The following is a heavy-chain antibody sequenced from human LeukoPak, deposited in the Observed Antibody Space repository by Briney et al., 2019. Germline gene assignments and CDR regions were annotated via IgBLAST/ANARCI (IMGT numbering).Heavy chain of an antibody. Sequence: GASVKVSCKASGYTFTSYGISWVRQAPGQGLEWMGWISAYNGNTNYAQKLQGRVTMTTDTSTSTAYMELRSLRSDDTAVYYCARATPRYCSSTSCYEAGFDYWGQGTLVTVSS. CDR1: GYTFTSYG. CDR2: ISAYNGNT. D-gene: IGHD2-2*01. V-gene: IGHV1-18*01. J-gene: IGHJ4*02. CDR3: ARATPRYCSSTSCYEAGFDY.